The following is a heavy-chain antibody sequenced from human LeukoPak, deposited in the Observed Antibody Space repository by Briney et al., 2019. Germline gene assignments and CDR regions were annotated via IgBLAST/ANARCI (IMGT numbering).Heavy chain of an antibody. CDR3: AREYGSGTFD. CDR2: ISSSSSYI. J-gene: IGHJ4*02. V-gene: IGHV3-21*04. CDR1: GFTFSSYS. Sequence: GGSLRLSCAASGFTFSSYSMNWVRQAPGKGLEWVSSISSSSSYIYYADSVKGRFTISRDNSKSTLYLQMNSLRAEDTAVYFCAREYGSGTFDWGQGTLVTVSS. D-gene: IGHD2-2*01.